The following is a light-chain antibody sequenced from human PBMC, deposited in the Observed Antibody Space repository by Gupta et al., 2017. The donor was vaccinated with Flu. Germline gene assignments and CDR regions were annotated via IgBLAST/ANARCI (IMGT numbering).Light chain of an antibody. J-gene: IGLJ1*01. CDR2: DVT. CDR1: SNDVGGSNR. CDR3: SSHAGRVTWV. Sequence: QSAPTQPRSVSGAPGPSATISCPGSSNDVGGSNRVSWYQQRPGKAPKLILYDVTERPSGVPDRFSGSKSGNTASLTISGLQADDEADYYCSSHAGRVTWVFGTGTTVTVL. V-gene: IGLV2-11*01.